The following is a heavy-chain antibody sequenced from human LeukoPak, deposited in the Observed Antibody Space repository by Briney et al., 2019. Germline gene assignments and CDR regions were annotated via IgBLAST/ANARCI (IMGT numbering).Heavy chain of an antibody. CDR2: ISSSSSTI. J-gene: IGHJ4*02. D-gene: IGHD3-10*01. V-gene: IGHV3-48*01. Sequence: GGSLRLSCAASGFTFSSYSMNWVRQAPGKGLEWVSYISSSSSTIYYADSVRGRFTISRDNAKNSLYLQMNSLRAEDTAVYYCARNYYGSGWGQGTLVTVSS. CDR1: GFTFSSYS. CDR3: ARNYYGSG.